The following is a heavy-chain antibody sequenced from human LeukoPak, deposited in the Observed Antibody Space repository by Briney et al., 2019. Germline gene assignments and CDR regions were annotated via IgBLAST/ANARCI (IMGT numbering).Heavy chain of an antibody. J-gene: IGHJ4*02. CDR1: GFTFSTYD. D-gene: IGHD2-2*01. V-gene: IGHV3-30*03. Sequence: GGSLRLSCAASGFTFSTYDMHWVRQAPGKGLEWVAVISHDGSNKYHADSVKGRFTISRDNFKNTLYLQMNSLRAEDTAMYYCAVSRYCSSTSCYDYWGQGTLVTVSS. CDR3: AVSRYCSSTSCYDY. CDR2: ISHDGSNK.